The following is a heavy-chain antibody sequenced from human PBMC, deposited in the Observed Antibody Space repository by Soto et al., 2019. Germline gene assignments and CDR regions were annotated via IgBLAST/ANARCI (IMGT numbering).Heavy chain of an antibody. Sequence: QVQLVESGGGVVQPGRSLRLSCAASGFTFSSYGMHWVRQAPGKGLEWVAVISYDGSNKYYADSVKGRFTISRDNSKNTLYLQMNSLRAEDTAXYYCAKEGPLVVTAIGGRCDYWGQGTLVTVSS. CDR1: GFTFSSYG. CDR2: ISYDGSNK. CDR3: AKEGPLVVTAIGGRCDY. J-gene: IGHJ4*02. D-gene: IGHD2-21*02. V-gene: IGHV3-30*18.